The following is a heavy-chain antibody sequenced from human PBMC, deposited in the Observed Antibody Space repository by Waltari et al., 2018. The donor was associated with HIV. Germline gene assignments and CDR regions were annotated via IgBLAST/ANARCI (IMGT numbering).Heavy chain of an antibody. Sequence: EVQLVQSGAEVKKPGESLKISCKGSGYRFTSYWLGWVCQMPGKGLEWMGIIYPGDSETTYSPSFQGQVTISADKSISTAYLQWSSLKASDTAMYYCARPGASYYDSRGYYPPIPNDAFDIWGQGTMVTVSS. V-gene: IGHV5-51*01. CDR3: ARPGASYYDSRGYYPPIPNDAFDI. CDR1: GYRFTSYW. CDR2: IYPGDSET. J-gene: IGHJ3*02. D-gene: IGHD3-22*01.